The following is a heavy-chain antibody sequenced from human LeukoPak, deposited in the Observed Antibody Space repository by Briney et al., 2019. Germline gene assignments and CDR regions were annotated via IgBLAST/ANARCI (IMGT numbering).Heavy chain of an antibody. J-gene: IGHJ4*02. V-gene: IGHV4-39*07. CDR1: GGSISTSNYY. CDR3: ARQNYDILTGYSPFDY. CDR2: IFYSGST. D-gene: IGHD3-9*01. Sequence: SETLSLTCTVSGGSISTSNYYWGWIRQPPGKGLEWIGNIFYSGSTYYSPSLKSRVTISLDTSRNQFSLKLNSVTAAVTAVYYCARQNYDILTGYSPFDYWGQGTLVTVSS.